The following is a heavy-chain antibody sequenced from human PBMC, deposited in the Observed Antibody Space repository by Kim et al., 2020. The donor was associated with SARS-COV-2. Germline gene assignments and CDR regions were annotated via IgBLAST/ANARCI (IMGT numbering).Heavy chain of an antibody. Sequence: VKGRFTISRDDSNNTLYLQMNSLNTEDTAVYYCTTVEVAGTRDYYYGMDVWGQGTTVTVSS. D-gene: IGHD6-19*01. J-gene: IGHJ6*02. V-gene: IGHV3-15*01. CDR3: TTVEVAGTRDYYYGMDV.